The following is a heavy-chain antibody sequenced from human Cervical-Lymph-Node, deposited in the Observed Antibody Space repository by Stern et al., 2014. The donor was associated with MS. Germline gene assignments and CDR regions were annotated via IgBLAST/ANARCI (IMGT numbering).Heavy chain of an antibody. CDR3: ARDPTYCSGGSCYSISYYYGMDV. CDR2: ISYDGRNT. V-gene: IGHV3-30*04. J-gene: IGHJ6*02. D-gene: IGHD2-15*01. CDR1: GFTFSSYA. Sequence: QVQLVESGGGVVQPGRSLRLSCAASGFTFSSYAMYWVRQAPGKGLEWVAVISYDGRNTYYADSVKGRFTISRDNSKNTLYLQMNSLRAEDTAVYYCARDPTYCSGGSCYSISYYYGMDVWGQGTTVTVSS.